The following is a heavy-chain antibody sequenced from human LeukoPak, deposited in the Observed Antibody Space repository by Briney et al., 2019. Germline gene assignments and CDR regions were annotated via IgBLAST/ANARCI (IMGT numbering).Heavy chain of an antibody. CDR3: ARLVGNYYYLDY. CDR2: INPNTGGT. J-gene: IGHJ4*02. D-gene: IGHD1-26*01. V-gene: IGHV1-2*02. CDR1: GYTFTAYY. Sequence: ASVKVSCNASGYTFTAYYMHWVRQAPGQGLEWMGWINPNTGGTNYAQMFQGRVTMTRDTSISTAYMELNRLRSDDTAVYYCARLVGNYYYLDYWGQGTLVTVSS.